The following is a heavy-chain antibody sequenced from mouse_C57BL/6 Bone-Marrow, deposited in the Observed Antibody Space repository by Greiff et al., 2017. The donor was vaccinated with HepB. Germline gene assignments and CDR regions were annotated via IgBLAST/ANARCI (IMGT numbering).Heavy chain of an antibody. D-gene: IGHD1-3*01. Sequence: EVKLVESGGGLVKPGGSLKLSCAASGFTFSSYAMSWVRQTPEKRLEWVATISDGGSYTYYPDNVKGRFTISRDNAKNNLYLQMSHLKSEDTAMYYCARDRYKGGYYFDYWVQGTTLTVSS. V-gene: IGHV5-4*01. CDR1: GFTFSSYA. CDR3: ARDRYKGGYYFDY. CDR2: ISDGGSYT. J-gene: IGHJ2*01.